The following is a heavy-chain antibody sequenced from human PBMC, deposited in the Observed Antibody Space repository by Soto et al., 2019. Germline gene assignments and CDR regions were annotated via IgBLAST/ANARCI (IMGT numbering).Heavy chain of an antibody. V-gene: IGHV1-69*02. CDR3: ANAEGGKLDY. J-gene: IGHJ4*02. CDR2: IIPILGIA. Sequence: GASVKGSCKASGGTFSSYTISWGRQAPGQGLEWMGRIIPILGIANYAQKFQGRVTITADKSTSTAYMELSSLRSEDTAVYYCANAEGGKLDYWGQGTLVTVSS. CDR1: GGTFSSYT.